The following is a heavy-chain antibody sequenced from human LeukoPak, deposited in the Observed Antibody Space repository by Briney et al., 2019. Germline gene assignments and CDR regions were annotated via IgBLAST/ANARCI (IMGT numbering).Heavy chain of an antibody. Sequence: GGSLRLSCAASGFTFSNYWMSWVHQAPGKGLEWVANIKQDGSEKYYVNSVKGRFTISRDNAKNSLYLQMNSLRAEDTAIYFCAREDDWDYEDYWGQGTLVTVSS. CDR3: AREDDWDYEDY. V-gene: IGHV3-7*01. D-gene: IGHD3-16*01. CDR2: IKQDGSEK. J-gene: IGHJ4*02. CDR1: GFTFSNYW.